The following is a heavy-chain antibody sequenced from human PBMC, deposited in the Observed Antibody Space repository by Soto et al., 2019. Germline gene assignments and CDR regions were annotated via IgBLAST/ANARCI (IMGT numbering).Heavy chain of an antibody. V-gene: IGHV3-15*01. Sequence: GGSLRLSCAASGFTFSNAWMSWVRQAPGKGLEWVGRIKSKTDGGTTDYAAPVKGRFTISRDDSKNTLYLQMNSLKTEDPAVYYCTTDPGLTTVTITDYYYYYMDVWGKGTTVTVSS. CDR3: TTDPGLTTVTITDYYYYYMDV. CDR1: GFTFSNAW. CDR2: IKSKTDGGTT. D-gene: IGHD4-17*01. J-gene: IGHJ6*03.